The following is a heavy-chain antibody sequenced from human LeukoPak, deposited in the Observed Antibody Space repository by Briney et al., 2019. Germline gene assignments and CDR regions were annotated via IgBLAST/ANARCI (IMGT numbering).Heavy chain of an antibody. D-gene: IGHD5-18*01. CDR2: INQSGST. Sequence: SQTLSLTCAVYVGSFSGYYWSWIRQPPGKGLEWIGEINQSGSTNYNPSLKSRVIMSVVTSKNQFSLKLSSVTAADTAVYYCARDPSLSGIQLWAFDYWGQGTLVTVSS. V-gene: IGHV4-34*01. CDR1: VGSFSGYY. CDR3: ARDPSLSGIQLWAFDY. J-gene: IGHJ4*02.